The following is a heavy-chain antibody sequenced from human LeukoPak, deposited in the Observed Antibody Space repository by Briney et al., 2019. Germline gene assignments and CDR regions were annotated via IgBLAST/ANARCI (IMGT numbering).Heavy chain of an antibody. V-gene: IGHV3-7*01. J-gene: IGHJ6*03. D-gene: IGHD3-10*01. CDR3: ARDRSLWFGEFTELNYYYYYMDV. CDR2: IKQDGSEK. Sequence: QPGGSLRLSCAASGFTFSSYWMSWVRQAPGRGLEWVANIKQDGSEKYYVDSVKGRFTISRDNAKNSLYLQMNSLRAEDTAVYYCARDRSLWFGEFTELNYYYYYMDVWGKGTTVTISS. CDR1: GFTFSSYW.